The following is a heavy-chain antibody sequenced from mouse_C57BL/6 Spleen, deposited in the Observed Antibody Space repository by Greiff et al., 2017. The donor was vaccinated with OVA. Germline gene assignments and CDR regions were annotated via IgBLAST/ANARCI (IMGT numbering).Heavy chain of an antibody. D-gene: IGHD4-1*01. CDR3: ARRLGPYWYFDV. Sequence: EVQLQQSGPELVKPGASVKISCKASGYTFTDYYMHWVKQSHGKSLEWIGDINPNNGGTSYNQKFKGKATLTVDKSSSTAYMELRSLTSEDSAVYYCARRLGPYWYFDVWGTGTTVTVSS. CDR1: GYTFTDYY. CDR2: INPNNGGT. J-gene: IGHJ1*03. V-gene: IGHV1-26*01.